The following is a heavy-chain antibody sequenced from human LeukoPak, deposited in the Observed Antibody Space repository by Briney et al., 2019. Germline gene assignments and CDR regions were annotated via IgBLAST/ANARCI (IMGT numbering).Heavy chain of an antibody. J-gene: IGHJ4*02. CDR1: GGSISSSNW. Sequence: SGTLFLTCAVSGGSISSSNWWSWVRQPPGKGLEWIGEIYHSGSTNYNPSLKSRVTISVDKSKNQFSLKLSSVTAADTAVYYCARAGVCSSTSCYINYWGQGTLVTVSS. CDR3: ARAGVCSSTSCYINY. D-gene: IGHD2-2*02. V-gene: IGHV4-4*02. CDR2: IYHSGST.